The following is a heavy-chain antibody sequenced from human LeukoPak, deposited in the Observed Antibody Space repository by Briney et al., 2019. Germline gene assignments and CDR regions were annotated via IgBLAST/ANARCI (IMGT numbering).Heavy chain of an antibody. CDR3: AKVSYGDYSDY. V-gene: IGHV3-30*18. CDR1: GFTFSSYG. Sequence: GRSLRLSCAASGFTFSSYGMHWVRQAPGKGLEWVAVISYDGSNKYYADSVKGRFTISRDNSKNTLYLQMNGLRAEDTAVYYCAKVSYGDYSDYWGQGTLVTVSS. J-gene: IGHJ4*02. D-gene: IGHD4-17*01. CDR2: ISYDGSNK.